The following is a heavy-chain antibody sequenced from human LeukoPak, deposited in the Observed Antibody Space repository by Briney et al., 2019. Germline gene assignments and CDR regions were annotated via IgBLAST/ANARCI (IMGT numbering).Heavy chain of an antibody. J-gene: IGHJ5*02. CDR1: GGSISSASYY. CDR3: VRDRPHSYPVEGNWFDH. CDR2: IYTSGTA. V-gene: IGHV4-61*02. Sequence: SQTLSLTCTVSGGSISSASYYWSWIRQPAGKGLEWIGRIYTSGTATYNPSLQSRVTISVDTSKNQFSLRLSSVTAADTAVYYCVRDRPHSYPVEGNWFDHWGQGTLVTVSS. D-gene: IGHD3-16*02.